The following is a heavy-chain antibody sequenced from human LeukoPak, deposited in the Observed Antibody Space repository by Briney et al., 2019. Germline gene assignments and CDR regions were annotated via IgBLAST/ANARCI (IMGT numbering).Heavy chain of an antibody. CDR1: GFTFSSYG. CDR3: AKEPLVRGPFDY. D-gene: IGHD3-10*01. V-gene: IGHV3-30*02. Sequence: GGSLRLSCAASGFTFSSYGMHWVRQTPGKGLEWVAFIRYDGTNKYYADSVKGRFTISRDNSKNTLYLQMDSLRAEDAAVYYCAKEPLVRGPFDYWGQGTLVTVSS. J-gene: IGHJ4*02. CDR2: IRYDGTNK.